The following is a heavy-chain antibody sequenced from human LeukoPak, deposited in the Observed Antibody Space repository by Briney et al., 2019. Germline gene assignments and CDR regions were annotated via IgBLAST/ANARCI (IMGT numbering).Heavy chain of an antibody. J-gene: IGHJ4*02. CDR2: ISYDGSNK. CDR1: GFTFSSYA. V-gene: IGHV3-30-3*01. CDR3: ARGRGYCSGGSCYPYYFDY. Sequence: PGGSLRLSCAASGFTFSSYAMRWVRQAPGKGLEWVAVISYDGSNKYYADSVKGRFTISRDNSKNTLYLQMNSLRAEDTAVYYCARGRGYCSGGSCYPYYFDYWGQGTLVTVSS. D-gene: IGHD2-15*01.